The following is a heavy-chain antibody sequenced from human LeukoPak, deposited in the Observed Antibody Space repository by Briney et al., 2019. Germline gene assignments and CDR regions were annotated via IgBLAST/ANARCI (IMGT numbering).Heavy chain of an antibody. CDR2: INSDGSST. D-gene: IGHD3-10*01. CDR1: GFTFSNYW. V-gene: IGHV3-74*01. J-gene: IGHJ3*02. CDR3: ARVRYGSGSLDAFDI. Sequence: PGGSLRLSCAASGFTFSNYWMHWVRQAPGKGLVWVSRINSDGSSTSYADSVKGRFTISRDNAKNTLYLQMNSLRAEDTAVYYCARVRYGSGSLDAFDIWGQGTMVTVSS.